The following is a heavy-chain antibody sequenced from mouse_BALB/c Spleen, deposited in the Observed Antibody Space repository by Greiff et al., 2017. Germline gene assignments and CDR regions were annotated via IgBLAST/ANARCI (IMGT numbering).Heavy chain of an antibody. D-gene: IGHD2-1*01. J-gene: IGHJ4*01. V-gene: IGHV1S56*01. Sequence: QVQLKESGPELVKPGASVRISCKASGYTFTSYYIHWVKQRPGQGLEWIGWIYPGNVNTKYNEKFKGKATLTADKSSSTAYMQLSSLTSEDSAVYFCARGVIYYGNYYYAMDYWGQGTSVTVSS. CDR1: GYTFTSYY. CDR2: IYPGNVNT. CDR3: ARGVIYYGNYYYAMDY.